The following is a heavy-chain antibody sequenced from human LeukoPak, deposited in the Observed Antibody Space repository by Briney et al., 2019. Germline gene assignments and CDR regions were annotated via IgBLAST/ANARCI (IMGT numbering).Heavy chain of an antibody. V-gene: IGHV4-31*03. D-gene: IGHD2-2*01. CDR3: ARRLTQYDCFDP. CDR1: GGSISSGGYY. CDR2: IYYSGST. J-gene: IGHJ5*02. Sequence: SSQTLSLTCTVSGGSISSGGYYWSWIRQHPGKGLEWIGYIYYSGSTYYNPSLKSRVTISVDTSKNQFSLHLNSVTPEDTAVYYCARRLTQYDCFDPWGQGILVTVSS.